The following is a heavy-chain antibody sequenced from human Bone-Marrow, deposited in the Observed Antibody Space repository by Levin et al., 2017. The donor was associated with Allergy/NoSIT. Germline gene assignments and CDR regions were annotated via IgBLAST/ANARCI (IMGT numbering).Heavy chain of an antibody. D-gene: IGHD2-2*01. Sequence: ASVKVSCKASGYTFTSYYMHWVRQAPGQGLEWMGIINPSGGSTSYAQKFQGRVTMTRDTSTSTVYMELSSLRSEDTAVYYCASGGLYGSSTSCPKCYYYDGMDGWGQGTTVTVSS. CDR2: INPSGGST. CDR3: ASGGLYGSSTSCPKCYYYDGMDG. CDR1: GYTFTSYY. J-gene: IGHJ6*02. V-gene: IGHV1-46*01.